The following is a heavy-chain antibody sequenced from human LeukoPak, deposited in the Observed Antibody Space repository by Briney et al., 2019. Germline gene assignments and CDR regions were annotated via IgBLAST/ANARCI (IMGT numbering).Heavy chain of an antibody. CDR1: GGSISSSSYY. D-gene: IGHD2/OR15-2a*01. J-gene: IGHJ4*02. CDR2: IYYSGST. Sequence: PSETLSLTCTVSGGSISSSSYYWGWIRQPPGKGLEWIGSIYYSGSTYYNPSLKSRVTISVDTSKNQFSLKLSPVTAADTAVYYCARHFLLPYYFDYWGQGTLVTVSS. V-gene: IGHV4-39*01. CDR3: ARHFLLPYYFDY.